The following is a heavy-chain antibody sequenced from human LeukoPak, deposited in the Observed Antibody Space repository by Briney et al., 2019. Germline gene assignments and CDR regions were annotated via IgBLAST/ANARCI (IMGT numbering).Heavy chain of an antibody. CDR2: INTNTGNP. V-gene: IGHV7-4-1*02. D-gene: IGHD6-19*01. J-gene: IGHJ4*02. CDR1: GYTFTSYA. Sequence: ASVKVSCKASGYTFTSYAMNWVRQAPGQGLEWMGWINTNTGNPTYAQGFTGRFVFSLDTSVSTAYLQISSLKAEDTAVYYCARAPENKQWLVSTDWGQGTLVTVSS. CDR3: ARAPENKQWLVSTD.